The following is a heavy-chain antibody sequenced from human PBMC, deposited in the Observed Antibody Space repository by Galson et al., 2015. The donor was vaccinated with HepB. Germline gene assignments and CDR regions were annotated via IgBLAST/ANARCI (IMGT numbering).Heavy chain of an antibody. CDR2: ISYDGSNK. Sequence: SLRLSCAASGFTFSSYGMHWVRQAPGKGLEWVAVISYDGSNKYYADSVKGRFTISRDNSKNTLYLQMNSLRAEDTAVYYCAKDRESYSNYGYYFDYWGQGTLVTVSS. V-gene: IGHV3-30*18. CDR1: GFTFSSYG. J-gene: IGHJ4*02. CDR3: AKDRESYSNYGYYFDY. D-gene: IGHD4-11*01.